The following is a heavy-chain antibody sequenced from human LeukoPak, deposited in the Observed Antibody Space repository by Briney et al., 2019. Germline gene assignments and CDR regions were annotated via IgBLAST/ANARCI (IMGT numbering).Heavy chain of an antibody. CDR3: ARVIDGYTLGYFDY. V-gene: IGHV3-53*04. Sequence: GGSLKLSCAASGFTVSSNYMSWVRQAPGKGLEWVSVIYSGGSTYYADSVKGRFTISRHNSKNTLYLQMNSLRAEDTAVYYCARVIDGYTLGYFDYWGQGTLVTVSS. CDR2: IYSGGST. J-gene: IGHJ4*02. D-gene: IGHD5-24*01. CDR1: GFTVSSNY.